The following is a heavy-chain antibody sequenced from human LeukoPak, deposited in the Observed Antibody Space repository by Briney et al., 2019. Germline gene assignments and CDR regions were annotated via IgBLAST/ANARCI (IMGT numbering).Heavy chain of an antibody. V-gene: IGHV3-23*01. D-gene: IGHD2-2*01. CDR3: AKDPGVKDIVVVPAAIPEYFQH. Sequence: GGSLRLSCAASGFTFSSYGMSWVRQAPGKGLEWVSAISGSGGSTYYADSVKGRFTISRDNSKNTLYLQMNSLRAEDTAVYYCAKDPGVKDIVVVPAAIPEYFQHWGQGTLVTVSS. CDR2: ISGSGGST. CDR1: GFTFSSYG. J-gene: IGHJ1*01.